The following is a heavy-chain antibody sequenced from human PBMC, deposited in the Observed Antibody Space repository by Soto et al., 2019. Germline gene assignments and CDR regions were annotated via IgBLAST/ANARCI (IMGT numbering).Heavy chain of an antibody. V-gene: IGHV4-34*01. J-gene: IGHJ4*02. CDR2: INHSGST. D-gene: IGHD6-13*01. Sequence: QVQLQQWGAGLLKPSEALSLTCAVYGGSFSGYYWPWIRQPPGKGLEWIGEINHSGSTNYNPSLKSRVTISVDTSKNQFSLKLNSVTAADTAVYYCARAGGVVALWSSSLIIWGQGALVTVSS. CDR1: GGSFSGYY. CDR3: ARAGGVVALWSSSLII.